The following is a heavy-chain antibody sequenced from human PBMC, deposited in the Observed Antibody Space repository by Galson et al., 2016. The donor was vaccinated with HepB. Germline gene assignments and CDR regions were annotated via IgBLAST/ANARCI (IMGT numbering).Heavy chain of an antibody. CDR1: GGPISSSSYY. J-gene: IGHJ4*02. V-gene: IGHV4-39*07. CDR2: IYHSGST. CDR3: VRGYDSGGYYSWGVFDY. D-gene: IGHD3-22*01. Sequence: SETLSLTCTVSGGPISSSSYYWGWIRQPPGKGLQWIGSIYHSGSTKYNPSLKSRVTLSVDTSKNQFSLKLSSVTAADTAVYYCVRGYDSGGYYSWGVFDYWGQGTLVTVSS.